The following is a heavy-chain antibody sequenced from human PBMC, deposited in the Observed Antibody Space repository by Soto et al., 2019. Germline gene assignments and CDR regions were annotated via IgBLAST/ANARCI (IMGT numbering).Heavy chain of an antibody. V-gene: IGHV3-21*01. CDR1: GFTFSSYS. CDR2: ISSSSSYI. Sequence: GGSLRLSCAASGFTFSSYSMNWVRQAPGKGLEWVSSISSSSSYIYYADSVKGRFTISRDNAKNSLYLQMNSLRAEDTAVYYCARDLILYYDILTGYYPYYYYAMDVWGQGTTVTVSS. CDR3: ARDLILYYDILTGYYPYYYYAMDV. D-gene: IGHD3-9*01. J-gene: IGHJ6*02.